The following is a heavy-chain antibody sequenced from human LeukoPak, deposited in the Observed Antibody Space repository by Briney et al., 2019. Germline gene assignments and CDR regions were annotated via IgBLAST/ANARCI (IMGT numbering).Heavy chain of an antibody. D-gene: IGHD5-18*01. Sequence: SETLSLTCTVSGYSISSGYYWGWIRQPPGKGLEWIGSIYHSGSTYYNPSLKSRVTISVDTSKNQFSLKLSSVTAADTAVYYCARVRGYSYGPNWFDPWGQGTLVTVSS. J-gene: IGHJ5*02. V-gene: IGHV4-38-2*02. CDR3: ARVRGYSYGPNWFDP. CDR2: IYHSGST. CDR1: GYSISSGYY.